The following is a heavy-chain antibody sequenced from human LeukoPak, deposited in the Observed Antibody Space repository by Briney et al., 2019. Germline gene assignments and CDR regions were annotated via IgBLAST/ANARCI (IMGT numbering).Heavy chain of an antibody. D-gene: IGHD3-22*01. Sequence: PSETLSLTCTVSGGSISSGSYYWSWIRQPAGKALEWIGRIYTSGSTNYNPSLKSRVIISVDTSKIEFSLKLSSVTAADTAVYYCARDSYYYDSSGYHNWFDPWGQGTLVTVSS. CDR3: ARDSYYYDSSGYHNWFDP. CDR2: IYTSGST. V-gene: IGHV4-61*02. J-gene: IGHJ5*02. CDR1: GGSISSGSYY.